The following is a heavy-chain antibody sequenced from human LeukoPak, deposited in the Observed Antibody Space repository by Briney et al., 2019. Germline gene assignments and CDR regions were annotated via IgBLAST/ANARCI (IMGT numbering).Heavy chain of an antibody. CDR1: GLTFSSSG. CDR2: IGSGGDTA. V-gene: IGHV3-23*01. J-gene: IGHJ4*02. CDR3: AKGGRLSGPFQY. Sequence: GGSLRLSREASGLTFSSSGMSWVRQPPGKGLEWISSIGSGGDTAYNADFVKGRFTISRDNSKNMLYLEMNSLKAEDTALYYCAKGGRLSGPFQYWGQGTLVTVAS. D-gene: IGHD2-15*01.